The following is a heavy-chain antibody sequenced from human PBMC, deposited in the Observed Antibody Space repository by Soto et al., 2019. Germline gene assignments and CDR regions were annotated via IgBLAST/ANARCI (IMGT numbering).Heavy chain of an antibody. Sequence: PGGSLRLSCAASGFTFSSYGMHWVRQAPGKGLEWVATINQDGSEKYYVDSVKGRFTISRDNAKNSVYLQMNSLRAEDTAMYYCVRDFRSSDFWGQGTTVTVSS. CDR3: VRDFRSSDF. V-gene: IGHV3-7*01. D-gene: IGHD3-3*01. CDR2: INQDGSEK. CDR1: GFTFSSYG. J-gene: IGHJ4*02.